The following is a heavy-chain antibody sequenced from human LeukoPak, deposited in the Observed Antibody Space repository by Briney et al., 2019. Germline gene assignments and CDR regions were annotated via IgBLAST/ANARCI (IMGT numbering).Heavy chain of an antibody. CDR1: GYTFTSYA. D-gene: IGHD3-22*01. CDR2: INTNTGNP. CDR3: ARVGTDDYYDSSGDSDAFDI. V-gene: IGHV7-4-1*02. Sequence: ASVKVSCKASGYTFTSYAMNWVRQAPGQGLEWMGWINTNTGNPTYAQGFTGRFVFSLDTSVSTAYLQISSLKAEDTAVYYCARVGTDDYYDSSGDSDAFDIWGQGTMVTVSS. J-gene: IGHJ3*02.